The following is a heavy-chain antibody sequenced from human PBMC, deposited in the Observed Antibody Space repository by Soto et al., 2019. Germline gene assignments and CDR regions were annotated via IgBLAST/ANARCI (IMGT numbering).Heavy chain of an antibody. CDR3: ARHGLYGSDWDGLDV. V-gene: IGHV5-51*07. CDR2: IYPGDSDT. Sequence: PGPGLKISCKGSGYIFSSYWIVWRDQTPWKGLESMGIIYPGDSDTRHSPSFQGQGTISVDKSISTAYLQWNSLKASDTAMYYCARHGLYGSDWDGLDVWGQGTTVTVSS. D-gene: IGHD2-2*02. J-gene: IGHJ6*02. CDR1: GYIFSSYW.